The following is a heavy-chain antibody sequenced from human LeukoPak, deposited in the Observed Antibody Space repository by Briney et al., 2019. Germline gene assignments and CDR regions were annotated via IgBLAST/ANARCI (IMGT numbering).Heavy chain of an antibody. Sequence: GGSLRLSCAASGFTFSSYGMHWVRQAPGKGLEWVAFIRYDGSNKYYADSVKGRFTISRDNSKNTLYLQMNSLRAEDTAVYYCAKDGEGYCSGGSCYTVFDYWGQGTLVTVSS. V-gene: IGHV3-30*02. J-gene: IGHJ4*02. CDR3: AKDGEGYCSGGSCYTVFDY. CDR1: GFTFSSYG. D-gene: IGHD2-15*01. CDR2: IRYDGSNK.